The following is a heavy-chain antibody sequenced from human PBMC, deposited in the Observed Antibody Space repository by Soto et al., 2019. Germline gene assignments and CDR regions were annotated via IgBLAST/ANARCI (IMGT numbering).Heavy chain of an antibody. V-gene: IGHV1-69*02. CDR2: IIPILGIA. CDR3: AAPSSIAARLTAFDI. CDR1: GGTFSSYT. J-gene: IGHJ3*02. Sequence: QVQLVQSGAEVRKPGSSVKVSCKASGGTFSSYTISWVRQAPGQGLEWMGRIIPILGIANYAQKFQGRVTITADKSTSTAYTELSSLRSEDTAVYYCAAPSSIAARLTAFDIWGQGTMVTVSS. D-gene: IGHD6-6*01.